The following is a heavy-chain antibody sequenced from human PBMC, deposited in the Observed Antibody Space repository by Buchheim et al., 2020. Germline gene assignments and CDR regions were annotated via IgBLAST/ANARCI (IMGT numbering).Heavy chain of an antibody. CDR2: LSYDGSNK. CDR1: GFTFSTYG. CDR3: AKGLLLYADYYYYMDV. J-gene: IGHJ6*03. Sequence: QVQLVESGGGVVQPGRSLRLSCAASGFTFSTYGMHWVRQAPGKGLAWVAVLSYDGSNKYYADSVKGRFTVSRDNSKNTLYLQMNSLRAEDTAGYYCAKGLLLYADYYYYMDVWGKGTT. V-gene: IGHV3-30*18. D-gene: IGHD2-2*02.